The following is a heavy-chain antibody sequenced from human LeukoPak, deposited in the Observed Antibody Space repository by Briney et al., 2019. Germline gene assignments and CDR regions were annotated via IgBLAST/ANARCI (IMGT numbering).Heavy chain of an antibody. V-gene: IGHV1-24*01. CDR2: SDPEDGET. CDR3: ATAAMVRGVFYYYYYMDV. J-gene: IGHJ6*03. CDR1: GYTLTELS. D-gene: IGHD3-10*01. Sequence: ASVKVSCKVSGYTLTELSMHWVRQAPGKGLEWMGGSDPEDGETIYAQKFQGRVTMTEDTSTDTAYMELSSLRSEDTAVYYCATAAMVRGVFYYYYYMDVWGKGTTVTVSS.